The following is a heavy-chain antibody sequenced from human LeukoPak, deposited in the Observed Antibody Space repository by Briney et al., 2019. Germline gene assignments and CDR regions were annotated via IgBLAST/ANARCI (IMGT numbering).Heavy chain of an antibody. CDR2: TYASGTT. V-gene: IGHV4-30-2*01. CDR1: GGSISSGGYY. CDR3: ARDSKAWYYFDY. D-gene: IGHD2-8*02. J-gene: IGHJ4*02. Sequence: SETLSLTCNVSGGSISSGGYYWTWIRQPPGKGLELIGFTYASGTTYYNPSLKKRVTISVHGSKNQFSLNLSSATAADTAVYYCARDSKAWYYFDYWGQGTLVTVSS.